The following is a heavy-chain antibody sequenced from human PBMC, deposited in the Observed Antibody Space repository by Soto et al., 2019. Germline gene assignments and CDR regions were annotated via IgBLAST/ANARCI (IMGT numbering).Heavy chain of an antibody. CDR1: GFTFSSYG. D-gene: IGHD3-10*01. Sequence: QVQLVESGGGVVQPGRSLRLCCAASGFTFSSYGMHWVRQAPGEGLEWVAVIWYDGSNKYYADSVKGRFTISRDNSKNTRCLEMNSLRAEDTAVYYCGRAGGYYGAGSYFDPWGQGSLVTVSS. J-gene: IGHJ5*02. CDR2: IWYDGSNK. CDR3: GRAGGYYGAGSYFDP. V-gene: IGHV3-33*01.